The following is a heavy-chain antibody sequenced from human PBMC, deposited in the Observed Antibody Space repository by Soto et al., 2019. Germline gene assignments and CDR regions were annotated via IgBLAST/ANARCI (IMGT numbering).Heavy chain of an antibody. CDR1: GYSFTDYY. CDR2: VDPEDGQT. V-gene: IGHV1-69-2*01. D-gene: IGHD1-26*01. J-gene: IGHJ4*02. Sequence: EVQLLQSGAEVKKPGATVKISCKTSGYSFTDYYIHWVQQAPGKGREWMGLVDPEDGQTIYAEKFQGGVTITADTSTDTAYMELNNLRSDDTAVYYCATKSEEGAHFDYWGQGTLVTVSS. CDR3: ATKSEEGAHFDY.